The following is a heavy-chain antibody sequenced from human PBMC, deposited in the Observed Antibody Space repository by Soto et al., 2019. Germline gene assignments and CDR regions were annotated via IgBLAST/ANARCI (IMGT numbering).Heavy chain of an antibody. D-gene: IGHD5-12*01. CDR2: ISGGGGGAT. V-gene: IGHV3-23*01. CDR3: ARDPSIVATTETYYYYYGMDV. Sequence: PGGSLRLSCAASGFTFSSYAMSWVRQALGKGLEWVSTISGGGGGATYYGDSVKGRFTISRDTYKNTLSLQMNSLRAEDTAVYYCARDPSIVATTETYYYYYGMDVWGQGTTVT. J-gene: IGHJ6*02. CDR1: GFTFSSYA.